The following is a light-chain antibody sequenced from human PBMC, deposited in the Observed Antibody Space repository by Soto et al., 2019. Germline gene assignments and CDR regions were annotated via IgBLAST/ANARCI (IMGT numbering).Light chain of an antibody. Sequence: SYELTQPPSVSVAPGKTARITCGGNNIGSKSVHWYQQKPGQAPVLVICYDGDRPSGIPERFSGSNSGDTATLTISRVEAGDEADYYCQVWDSSSDHPGVFGSGTQLTVL. J-gene: IGLJ6*01. V-gene: IGLV3-21*04. CDR1: NIGSKS. CDR3: QVWDSSSDHPGV. CDR2: YDG.